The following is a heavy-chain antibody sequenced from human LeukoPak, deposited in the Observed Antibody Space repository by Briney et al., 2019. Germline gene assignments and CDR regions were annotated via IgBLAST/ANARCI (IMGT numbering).Heavy chain of an antibody. CDR3: ARGPFRENPDY. V-gene: IGHV3-21*01. CDR1: GFTFSSYS. J-gene: IGHJ4*02. D-gene: IGHD1-14*01. Sequence: GGSLRLSCAASGFTFSSYSMNWVRQAPRKGLERVSSISSSSSYIYYADSVKGRFTISRDNAKNSQYLQMNSPRAEDTAVYYCARGPFRENPDYWGQGTLVTVSS. CDR2: ISSSSSYI.